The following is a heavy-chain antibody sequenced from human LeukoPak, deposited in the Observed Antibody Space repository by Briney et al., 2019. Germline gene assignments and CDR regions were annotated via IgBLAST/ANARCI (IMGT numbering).Heavy chain of an antibody. J-gene: IGHJ4*02. Sequence: PGGSLRLSCAASGFTFTTYAMSCVRQAPGKGLEWVSTVANSGVDTYYADSVRGRFTISRDNSRNTVYLQINRLRAEDTAVYYCAKSHSVAQRGYFDYWGQGTLVTVSS. CDR2: VANSGVDT. V-gene: IGHV3-23*01. CDR1: GFTFTTYA. D-gene: IGHD4-23*01. CDR3: AKSHSVAQRGYFDY.